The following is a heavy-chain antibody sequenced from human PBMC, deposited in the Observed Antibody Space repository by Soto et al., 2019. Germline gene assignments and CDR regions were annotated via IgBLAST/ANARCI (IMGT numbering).Heavy chain of an antibody. CDR3: AKELTIFGIDY. CDR1: GFTFSNYE. CDR2: ISSSGSTK. Sequence: LRLSCASSGFTFSNYEMNWVRQAPGKGLEWVSYISSSGSTKDYADSVKGRFTISRDNAKNSLYLEMNSLRAEDTAVYYCAKELTIFGIDYWGQGTLVTVSS. V-gene: IGHV3-48*03. D-gene: IGHD3-3*01. J-gene: IGHJ4*02.